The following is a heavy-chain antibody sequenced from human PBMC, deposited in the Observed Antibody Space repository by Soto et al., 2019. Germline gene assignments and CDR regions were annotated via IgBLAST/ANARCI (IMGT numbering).Heavy chain of an antibody. Sequence: GGSLRLSCAASGFTVSSNYMSWVRQAPGKGLEWVSVIYSGGSTYYADSVKGRFTISRDNSKNTLYLQMNSLRAEDTAVYYCASTWNYDDYYYYGMDVWGQGTTVTVSS. J-gene: IGHJ6*02. V-gene: IGHV3-66*01. CDR1: GFTVSSNY. CDR2: IYSGGST. CDR3: ASTWNYDDYYYYGMDV. D-gene: IGHD1-7*01.